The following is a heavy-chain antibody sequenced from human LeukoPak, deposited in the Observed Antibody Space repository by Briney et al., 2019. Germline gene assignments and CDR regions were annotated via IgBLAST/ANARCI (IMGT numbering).Heavy chain of an antibody. CDR3: ARDSMGVSFFDY. D-gene: IGHD2/OR15-2a*01. Sequence: GESLKISCAASGFTFSSFGMNWVRQAPGKGLEWVSYISSSGNTIYYTDSVKGRFTISRDNAKNSLYLQMKSLRAEDTAVYYCARDSMGVSFFDYWGQGTLVTVSS. CDR1: GFTFSSFG. CDR2: ISSSGNTI. V-gene: IGHV3-48*03. J-gene: IGHJ4*02.